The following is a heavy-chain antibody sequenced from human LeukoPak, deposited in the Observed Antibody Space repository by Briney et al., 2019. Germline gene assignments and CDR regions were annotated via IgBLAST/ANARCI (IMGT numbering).Heavy chain of an antibody. V-gene: IGHV4-4*07. CDR3: VRGYCSSTSCYLDY. D-gene: IGHD2-2*01. CDR1: GGSISSYY. Sequence: PSETLSLTCTVSGGSISSYYWSWIRQPAGKGLEWIGRIYTSGSTNYNPSLKSRVTMSVDTSKNQFSLKLSSVTAADTAVYYCVRGYCSSTSCYLDYWGQGTLVTVSS. CDR2: IYTSGST. J-gene: IGHJ4*02.